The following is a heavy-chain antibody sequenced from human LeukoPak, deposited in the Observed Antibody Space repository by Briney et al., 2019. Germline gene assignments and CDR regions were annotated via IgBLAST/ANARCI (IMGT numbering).Heavy chain of an antibody. Sequence: SQTLSLTCAVSGGSISSGGYSWSWIRQPPGKGLEWIGYIYHSGSTYYNPSLKSRVTISVDRSKNQFSLKLSSVTAADTAVYYCARVVIGFSPGLAFDIWGQGTMVTVSS. CDR3: ARVVIGFSPGLAFDI. V-gene: IGHV4-30-2*01. CDR2: IYHSGST. J-gene: IGHJ3*02. CDR1: GGSISSGGYS. D-gene: IGHD3-22*01.